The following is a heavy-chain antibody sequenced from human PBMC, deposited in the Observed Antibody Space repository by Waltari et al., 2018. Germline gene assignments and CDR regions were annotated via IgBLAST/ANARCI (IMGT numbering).Heavy chain of an antibody. D-gene: IGHD2-21*01. CDR3: ALDRGALWMDV. CDR2: INPSGGST. V-gene: IGHV1-46*01. J-gene: IGHJ6*02. CDR1: EYTFTSSY. Sequence: QVQLVQSGAEVKKPGASVKISCKTSEYTFTSSYIHWVRQAPGQGLEWMGIINPSGGSTIYAQKFQGRVTMTRDTSTSTVYMELSSLISEDTAVYYCALDRGALWMDVWGQGTTVTVSS.